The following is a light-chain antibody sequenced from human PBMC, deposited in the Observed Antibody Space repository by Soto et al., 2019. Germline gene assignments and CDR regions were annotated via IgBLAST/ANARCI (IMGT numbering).Light chain of an antibody. V-gene: IGKV3-20*01. CDR3: QQYENSVMYT. CDR2: DVS. Sequence: EIVLTQSPGTLSLYPGERATLSCRASQSVRSSFFAWYQQKPGQAPRLLIYDVSVRATGIPDRFSGSGSGTDFTLTINRLEPEDCAVYYCQQYENSVMYTFGQGTKLEIK. CDR1: QSVRSSF. J-gene: IGKJ2*01.